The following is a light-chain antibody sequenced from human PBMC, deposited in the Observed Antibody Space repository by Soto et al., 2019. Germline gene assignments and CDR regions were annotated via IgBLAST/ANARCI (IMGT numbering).Light chain of an antibody. CDR3: QHSYNTPRT. J-gene: IGKJ1*01. Sequence: DIPMTQSPSSLSASVGDRVTITCRASQSISTYLNWYQQKPGKAPKLLIYGASSLQSGVPSRFSSSGSGTDFTLAISSLQPEDFATYYCQHSYNTPRTFGQGTKVEIK. V-gene: IGKV1-39*01. CDR1: QSISTY. CDR2: GAS.